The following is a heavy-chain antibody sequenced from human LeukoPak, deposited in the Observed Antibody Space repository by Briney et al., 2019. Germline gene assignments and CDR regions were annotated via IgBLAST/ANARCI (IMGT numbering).Heavy chain of an antibody. D-gene: IGHD2-15*01. CDR2: ISNNGGYT. Sequence: GGSLRLSCAASGFTFSSFAMSWVRQAPGKGLEWVSAISNNGGYTYYADSVQGRFTISRDNSKSTLCLQMNSLRAEDTAVYYCAKQLGYCSDGSCYFPYWGQGTLVTVSS. J-gene: IGHJ4*02. CDR3: AKQLGYCSDGSCYFPY. CDR1: GFTFSSFA. V-gene: IGHV3-23*01.